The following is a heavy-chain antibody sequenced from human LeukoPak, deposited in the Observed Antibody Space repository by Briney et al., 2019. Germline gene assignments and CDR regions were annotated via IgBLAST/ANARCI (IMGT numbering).Heavy chain of an antibody. CDR3: ARDLRNHFGSLIYLMDV. Sequence: SETLSLTCTVSGGSISSYYWIWIRQPAGKGLEWNGRIYNSGSTNYNPSLKSRVTMSVDTSKNQFSLKLSSVTAADTAVYYCARDLRNHFGSLIYLMDVWGQGTSVTVSS. CDR2: IYNSGST. D-gene: IGHD2-2*02. J-gene: IGHJ6*02. CDR1: GGSISSYY. V-gene: IGHV4-4*07.